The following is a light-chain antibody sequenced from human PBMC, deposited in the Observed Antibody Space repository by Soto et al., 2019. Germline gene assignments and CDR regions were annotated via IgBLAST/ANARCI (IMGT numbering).Light chain of an antibody. V-gene: IGKV1D-13*01. J-gene: IGKJ5*01. CDR1: HGISSA. CDR3: QQFNNYPT. Sequence: IQMTQSPSSLSASVGDRVTITGRASHGISSALAWYQQKPGKAPKLLIYDASSLESGVPSRFSGSGSGTDFTLTISSLQPEDFATYYCQQFNNYPTFGQGTRLEIK. CDR2: DAS.